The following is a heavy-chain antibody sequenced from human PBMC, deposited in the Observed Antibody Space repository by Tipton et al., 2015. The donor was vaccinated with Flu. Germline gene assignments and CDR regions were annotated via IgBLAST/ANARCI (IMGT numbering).Heavy chain of an antibody. CDR2: ISTSANTI. CDR1: GFTFSSYD. J-gene: IGHJ6*02. V-gene: IGHV3-48*03. Sequence: VQLVQSGGGLVQPGGSLRLSCVASGFTFSSYDMNWVRQAPGKGLEWISFISTSANTIYYAESVKGRFTMSSDNAKNSLYLQMDSLRVEDTAVYYCARPTYGMDVWGQGTTVTISS. CDR3: ARPTYGMDV.